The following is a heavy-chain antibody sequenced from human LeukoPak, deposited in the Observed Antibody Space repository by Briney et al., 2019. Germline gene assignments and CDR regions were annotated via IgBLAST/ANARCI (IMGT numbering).Heavy chain of an antibody. Sequence: ETSETLSLTCTVSGGSISSSSYYWGWIRQPPGKGLGWIGSIYYSGSTYYNPSLKSRVTISVDTSKNQFSLKLSSVTAADTAVYYCARLSDTAMIDYWGQGTLVTVSS. CDR2: IYYSGST. CDR3: ARLSDTAMIDY. CDR1: GGSISSSSYY. J-gene: IGHJ4*02. D-gene: IGHD5-18*01. V-gene: IGHV4-39*01.